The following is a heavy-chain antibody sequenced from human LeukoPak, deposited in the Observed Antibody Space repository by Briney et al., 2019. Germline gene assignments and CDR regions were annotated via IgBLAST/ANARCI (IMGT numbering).Heavy chain of an antibody. D-gene: IGHD5-18*01. J-gene: IGHJ4*02. CDR2: IIPMLSTA. V-gene: IGHV1-69*13. CDR3: ARGSARGYSYEEFDY. CDR1: GGTFSSYA. Sequence: ASVKVSCKASGGTFSSYAISWVRQAPGQGLEWMGGIIPMLSTAKYAQKFRDRVTITADESTSTAYMELSSLRSDDTALYYCARGSARGYSYEEFDYWGQGTLVTVSS.